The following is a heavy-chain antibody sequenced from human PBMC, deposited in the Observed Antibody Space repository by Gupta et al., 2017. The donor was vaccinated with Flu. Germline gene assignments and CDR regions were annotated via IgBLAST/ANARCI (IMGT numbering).Heavy chain of an antibody. D-gene: IGHD4-17*01. Sequence: EVQLLESGGGLVQPGGSLRLSCSASGFTFSSYGMTWVRQAPGKGLEWVSTIIDSGGSTYYADSVKGRFTISRDNSKNTLYLQMNSLRGEDTAVYYCARPRHTVTSRTFFDYWGQGTLVTVSS. V-gene: IGHV3-23*01. CDR3: ARPRHTVTSRTFFDY. CDR2: IIDSGGST. CDR1: GFTFSSYG. J-gene: IGHJ4*02.